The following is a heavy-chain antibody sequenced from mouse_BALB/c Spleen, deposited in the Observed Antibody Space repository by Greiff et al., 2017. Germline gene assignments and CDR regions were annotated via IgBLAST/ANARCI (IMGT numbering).Heavy chain of an antibody. D-gene: IGHD2-4*01. CDR2: INPNNGGT. V-gene: IGHV1-18*01. J-gene: IGHJ4*01. CDR1: GYTFTDYN. CDR3: ARSGYDYEGYAMDY. Sequence: VQLKESGPELVKPGASVKIPCKASGYTFTDYNMDWVKQSHGKSLEWIGDINPNNGGTIYNQKFKGKATLTVDKSSSTAYMELRSLTSEDTAVYYCARSGYDYEGYAMDYWGQGTSVTVSS.